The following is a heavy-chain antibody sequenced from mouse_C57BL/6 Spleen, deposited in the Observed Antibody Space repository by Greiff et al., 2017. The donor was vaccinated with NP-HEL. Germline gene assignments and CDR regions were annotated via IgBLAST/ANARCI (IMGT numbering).Heavy chain of an antibody. CDR3: ARNGGGGAWFAY. J-gene: IGHJ3*01. CDR1: GFSLTSYG. V-gene: IGHV2-2*01. Sequence: VKLMESGPGLVQPSQSLSITCTVSGFSLTSYGVHWVRQSPGKGLEWLGVIWSGGSTDYNAAFISRLSISKDNSKSQVFFKMNSLQADDAAIYCGARNGGGGAWFAYWGQGTLVTVSA. CDR2: IWSGGST.